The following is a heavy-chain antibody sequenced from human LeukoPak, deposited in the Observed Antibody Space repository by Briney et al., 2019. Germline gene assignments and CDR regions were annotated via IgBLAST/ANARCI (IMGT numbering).Heavy chain of an antibody. V-gene: IGHV1-2*02. D-gene: IGHD2-2*01. CDR2: INPNSGGT. Sequence: ASVKVSCKASGYTFTGYYMHWVRQAPGQGLEWMGWINPNSGGTNYAQKFQGRVTMTRDTSISTAYMELSRLRSDDTAVYYCAQVPAAIWYYYYGMDVWGQGTTVTVSS. CDR3: AQVPAAIWYYYYGMDV. CDR1: GYTFTGYY. J-gene: IGHJ6*01.